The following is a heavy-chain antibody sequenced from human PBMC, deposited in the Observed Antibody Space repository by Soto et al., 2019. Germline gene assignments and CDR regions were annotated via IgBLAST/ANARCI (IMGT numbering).Heavy chain of an antibody. Sequence: EVQLVESGGGLVKPGGSLRLSCGASGFTFSSYSMNWVRQAPGKGLEWVSSISSSSSYIYYADSVKGRFTISRDNAKNLLYFQMNSLRAEDKVVYYCAKPYCGSTSCYGANDYCGQGTLVTVSS. CDR1: GFTFSSYS. V-gene: IGHV3-21*01. CDR2: ISSSSSYI. CDR3: AKPYCGSTSCYGANDY. J-gene: IGHJ4*02. D-gene: IGHD2-2*01.